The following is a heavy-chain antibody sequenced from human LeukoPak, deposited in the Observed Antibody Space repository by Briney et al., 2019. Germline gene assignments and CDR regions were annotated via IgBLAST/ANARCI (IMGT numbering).Heavy chain of an antibody. D-gene: IGHD3-3*01. V-gene: IGHV3-7*01. Sequence: GGSLRLSCAASGFTFSSYWMSWVRQAPGKGLEWVANIRQGGSEKYYVDSVKGRFTISRDNAKNSLYLQMNSLRAEDTAVYYCARDFTEPRITILGVAWRGYFDYSGQGTLVTVSS. CDR3: ARDFTEPRITILGVAWRGYFDY. CDR2: IRQGGSEK. CDR1: GFTFSSYW. J-gene: IGHJ4*02.